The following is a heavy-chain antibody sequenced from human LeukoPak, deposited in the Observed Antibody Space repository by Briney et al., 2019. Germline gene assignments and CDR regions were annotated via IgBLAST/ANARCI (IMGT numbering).Heavy chain of an antibody. CDR1: GFTFRSYA. V-gene: IGHV3-23*01. D-gene: IGHD2-2*01. CDR2: ISGSGDTT. J-gene: IGHJ4*02. Sequence: GGSLRLSCAASGFTFRSYAMSWVRQAPGKGLEWVSAISGSGDTTYYADSVKGRFTISRDNSKNTLYLQMNSLRPGDTAVYYCAKVGARGCSSSTCFIHWGQGTLVTVSS. CDR3: AKVGARGCSSSTCFIH.